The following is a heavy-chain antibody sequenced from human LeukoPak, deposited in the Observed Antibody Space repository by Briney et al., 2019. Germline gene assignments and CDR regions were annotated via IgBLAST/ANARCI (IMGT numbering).Heavy chain of an antibody. J-gene: IGHJ6*02. V-gene: IGHV1-58*02. CDR2: IVVGSGNT. CDR1: GFTFTSSA. CDR3: AAEGAIAAAGTGRSYYYYYGMDV. D-gene: IGHD6-13*01. Sequence: ASVKVSCKASGFTFTSSAMQWVRQARGQRLEWIGWIVVGSGNTNYAQKFQERVTITRDMSTSTAYMELSSLRSEDTAVYYCAAEGAIAAAGTGRSYYYYYGMDVWGQGTTVTVSS.